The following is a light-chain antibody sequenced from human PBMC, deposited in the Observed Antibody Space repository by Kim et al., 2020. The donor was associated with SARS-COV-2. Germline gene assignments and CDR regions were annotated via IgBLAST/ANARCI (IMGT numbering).Light chain of an antibody. J-gene: IGKJ1*01. CDR2: CAS. Sequence: SPGETATLSRRASQGVSRTFALYQQKPGQAPRLLIYCASTRATGIPARFRWSWSGNEFPLPLRSLQSEDFSVFYCQQYYNWPPWTCRQGTKV. CDR3: QQYYNWPPWT. CDR1: QGVSRT. V-gene: IGKV3-15*01.